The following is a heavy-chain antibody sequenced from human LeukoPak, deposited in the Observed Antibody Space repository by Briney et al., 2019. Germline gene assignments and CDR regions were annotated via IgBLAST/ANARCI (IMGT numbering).Heavy chain of an antibody. D-gene: IGHD1-1*01. CDR2: IAYDGNNT. J-gene: IGHJ6*04. CDR3: AKTGMLRRVGYLDV. V-gene: IGHV3-30*18. CDR1: GFIFSDYG. Sequence: GGSLRLSCVASGFIFSDYGIQWVRQAPGKGLEWVAVIAYDGNNTYYGDSVRGRFTISRGNSKKMVYLEMNSLRAEDTAVYYCAKTGMLRRVGYLDVWGKGTAVIVSS.